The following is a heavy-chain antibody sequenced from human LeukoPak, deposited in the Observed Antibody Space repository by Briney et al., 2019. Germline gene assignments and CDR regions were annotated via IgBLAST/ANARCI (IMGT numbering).Heavy chain of an antibody. D-gene: IGHD1-1*01. V-gene: IGHV3-7*04. CDR2: INQGGRES. CDR1: GFTFSNYW. Sequence: GGSLRLSCAASGFTFSNYWMSWVRQAPGKGLEWVANINQGGRESYYVDSVEGRFTISRGNADYSLYLQMNSLRAEDTAVYYCARAATTGTVDYWGQGTLVTVS. J-gene: IGHJ4*02. CDR3: ARAATTGTVDY.